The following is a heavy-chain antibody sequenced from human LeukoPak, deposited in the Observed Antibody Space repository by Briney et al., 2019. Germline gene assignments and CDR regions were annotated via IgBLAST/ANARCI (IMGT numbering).Heavy chain of an antibody. CDR1: GFTFSSYA. Sequence: GGSLRLSCAASGFTFSSYAMHWVRQAPGKGLEWVAVISYDGSNKYYADSVKGRFTISRDNSKNTLYLQMNSLRAEDTAVYYCASGSYHWYFDLWGRGTLVTVSS. CDR2: ISYDGSNK. D-gene: IGHD1-26*01. V-gene: IGHV3-30*04. J-gene: IGHJ2*01. CDR3: ASGSYHWYFDL.